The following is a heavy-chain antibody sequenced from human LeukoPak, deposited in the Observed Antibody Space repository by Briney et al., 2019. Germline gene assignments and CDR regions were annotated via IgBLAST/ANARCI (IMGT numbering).Heavy chain of an antibody. CDR3: ARLPGCGTHYPDF. J-gene: IGHJ4*02. Sequence: GESLQMSCKGSGYHLPNFRLAWTRQMPGKGLEWMGIINPADSDTRYSPPFQGQVTISADKSISTAYLQWSSLEASDTAMYYCARLPGCGTHYPDFWGQGALVSVCS. CDR1: GYHLPNFR. CDR2: INPADSDT. D-gene: IGHD1-7*01. V-gene: IGHV5-51*01.